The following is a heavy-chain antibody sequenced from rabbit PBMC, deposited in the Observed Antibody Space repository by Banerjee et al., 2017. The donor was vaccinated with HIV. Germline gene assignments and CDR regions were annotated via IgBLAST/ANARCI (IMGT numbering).Heavy chain of an antibody. CDR1: GFTLSSYY. CDR3: ARASTMTIDSYFL. V-gene: IGHV1S7*01. J-gene: IGHJ4*01. CDR2: IYAGKGIT. D-gene: IGHD2-1*01. Sequence: QSLEESGGDLVKPGASLTLTCTASGFTLSSYYMSWVRQAPGKGLEWIGIIYAGKGITDCASWVNGRFTISSDNAQNTVDLQMNSLTAADTATYFCARASTMTIDSYFLWGPGTLVTVS.